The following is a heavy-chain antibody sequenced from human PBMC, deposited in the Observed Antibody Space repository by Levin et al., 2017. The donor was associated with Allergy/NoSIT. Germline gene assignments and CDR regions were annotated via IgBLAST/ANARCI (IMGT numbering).Heavy chain of an antibody. V-gene: IGHV3-23*01. D-gene: IGHD1-26*01. Sequence: SCAASGFTFRYYAMSWVRQTPGKGLEWVSAISVSGSGGSTYYADSVKGRFTIPRDNSKNTLYLQMDSLGAEDTAVYYCAKDLRDRSRGSFGNWGQGTLVTVSS. CDR3: AKDLRDRSRGSFGN. J-gene: IGHJ4*02. CDR2: ISVSGSGGST. CDR1: GFTFRYYA.